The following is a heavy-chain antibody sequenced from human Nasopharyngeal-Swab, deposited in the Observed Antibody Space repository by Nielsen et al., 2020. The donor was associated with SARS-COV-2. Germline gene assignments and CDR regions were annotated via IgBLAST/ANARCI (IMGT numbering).Heavy chain of an antibody. CDR3: AISSAAAGVN. D-gene: IGHD6-13*01. Sequence: WIGQPPGRGVVWVSSIKNDGSSKTYADSVKGRFTISSDNAKNTLYLQMNSLRAEATAVYSCAISSAAAGVNWGQGTLVTVSS. V-gene: IGHV3-74*01. CDR2: IKNDGSSK. J-gene: IGHJ4*02.